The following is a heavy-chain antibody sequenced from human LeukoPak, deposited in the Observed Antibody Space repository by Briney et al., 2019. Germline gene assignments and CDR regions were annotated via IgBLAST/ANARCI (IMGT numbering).Heavy chain of an antibody. J-gene: IGHJ4*02. CDR1: GFTFSSYW. Sequence: GGSLRLSCAASGFTFSSYWMHWVRQAPGKGLVGDSRINSDGSSTSYADSVKGRFTISRDNAKNTLYLQMNSLRAEDTAVYYCARGIFDYGDHYFDYRGQGTLVTVSS. V-gene: IGHV3-74*01. CDR2: INSDGSST. CDR3: ARGIFDYGDHYFDY. D-gene: IGHD4-17*01.